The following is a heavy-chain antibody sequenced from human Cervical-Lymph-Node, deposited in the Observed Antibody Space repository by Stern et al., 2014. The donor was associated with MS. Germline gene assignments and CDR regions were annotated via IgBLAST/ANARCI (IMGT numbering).Heavy chain of an antibody. J-gene: IGHJ4*02. CDR1: GFTFSSYG. V-gene: IGHV3-30*03. Sequence: QVQLVQSGGAVVQPGRSLRLSCAASGFTFSSYGMHWVRQAPGKGLEWVTVISYDGNHKYDAASVKGRFTISRNNSKNTLHLQMNSVTPDDTAIYYCARDYEDTSMLFDHWGQGTLVTVSS. D-gene: IGHD2-8*01. CDR3: ARDYEDTSMLFDH. CDR2: ISYDGNHK.